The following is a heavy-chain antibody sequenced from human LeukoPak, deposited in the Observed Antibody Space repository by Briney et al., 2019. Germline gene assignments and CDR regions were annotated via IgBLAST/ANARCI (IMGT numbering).Heavy chain of an antibody. Sequence: SETLSLTCTVSGYSISSGYYWGWIRQPPGKGLEWIGSIYHSGSTYYNPSLKSRVTISVDTSKNQFSLKLSSVTAADTAVYYCARDSVVVAASWFDPWGQGTLVTVSS. J-gene: IGHJ5*02. CDR1: GYSISSGYY. CDR2: IYHSGST. CDR3: ARDSVVVAASWFDP. V-gene: IGHV4-38-2*02. D-gene: IGHD6-25*01.